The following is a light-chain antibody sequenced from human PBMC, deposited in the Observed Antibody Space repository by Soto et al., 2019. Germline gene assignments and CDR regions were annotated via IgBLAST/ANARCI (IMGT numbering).Light chain of an antibody. V-gene: IGKV1-6*01. Sequence: AIQMTQSPSSLSASVGDRVIITCRASQGIRSELAWYQQKPGKAPDLLIYAASTLQPGVLYRFSGSGSGTDFTLTISNLQPEDFATYYCLHDYNYPRTFGQGTKVEIK. CDR3: LHDYNYPRT. CDR1: QGIRSE. CDR2: AAS. J-gene: IGKJ1*01.